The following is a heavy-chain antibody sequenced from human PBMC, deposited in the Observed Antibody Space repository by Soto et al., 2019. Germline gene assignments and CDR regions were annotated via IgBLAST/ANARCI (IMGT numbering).Heavy chain of an antibody. CDR2: IIPILGIA. Sequence: GASVKVSCKASGGTFSSYTISWVRQAPGQGPEWMGRIIPILGIANYAQKFQGRVTVTADKSTSTAYMELSSLRSEDTAVYYCARKRSSSGWYGVLDPWGQGTLVTVS. D-gene: IGHD6-19*01. V-gene: IGHV1-69*02. J-gene: IGHJ5*02. CDR3: ARKRSSSGWYGVLDP. CDR1: GGTFSSYT.